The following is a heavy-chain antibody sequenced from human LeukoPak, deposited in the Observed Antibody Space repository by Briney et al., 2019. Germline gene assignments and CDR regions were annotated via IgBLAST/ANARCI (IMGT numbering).Heavy chain of an antibody. D-gene: IGHD3-10*01. V-gene: IGHV4-61*09. CDR3: ARDIGGVRSFFDY. CDR1: GGSISSGSFY. Sequence: SETLSLTCTVSGGSISSGSFYWSWIRQPAGKGLEWIGHIYTSGSTNYNPSLKSRVTISVDTSKNQFSLKLNSVTAADTAVYYCARDIGGVRSFFDYWGQGTLVTVSS. J-gene: IGHJ4*02. CDR2: IYTSGST.